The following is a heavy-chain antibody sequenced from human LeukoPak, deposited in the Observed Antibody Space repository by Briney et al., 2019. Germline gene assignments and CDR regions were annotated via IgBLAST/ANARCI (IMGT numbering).Heavy chain of an antibody. V-gene: IGHV1-2*02. J-gene: IGHJ4*02. CDR3: ARDGLRSYCGGDCSDIFDY. D-gene: IGHD2-21*02. Sequence: ASVKVSCKASGYTFTGYYMHWVRQAPGQGLEWMGWINPNSGGTNYAQKFQGRVTMTRDMSTSTVYMELSSLRSEDTAVYYCARDGLRSYCGGDCSDIFDYWGQGTLVTVSS. CDR2: INPNSGGT. CDR1: GYTFTGYY.